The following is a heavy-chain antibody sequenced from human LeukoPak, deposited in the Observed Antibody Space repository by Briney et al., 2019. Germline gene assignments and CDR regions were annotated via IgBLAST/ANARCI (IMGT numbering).Heavy chain of an antibody. CDR3: ARGGRDGYNQFDY. V-gene: IGHV4-30-4*01. J-gene: IGHJ4*02. CDR1: GGSISSGDYY. Sequence: SQTLSLTCTVSGGSISSGDYYWSWIRQPPGKGLEWIGYIYYSGSTYYNPSLKSRVTISVDTPKNQFSLKLSSVTAADTAVYYCARGGRDGYNQFDYWGQGTLVTVSS. CDR2: IYYSGST. D-gene: IGHD5-24*01.